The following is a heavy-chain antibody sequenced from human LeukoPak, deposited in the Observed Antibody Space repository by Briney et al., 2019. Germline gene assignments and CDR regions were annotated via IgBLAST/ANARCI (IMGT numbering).Heavy chain of an antibody. D-gene: IGHD5-12*01. CDR3: ARGRVATGTYHMDV. V-gene: IGHV3-74*01. J-gene: IGHJ6*03. Sequence: GGSLRLSCAASGFTFSSYRMHWVRQAPGKGLVWVSRINTDGSGTSYADSVKGRFTISRDNAENTLYLQMNSLRGEDTAVYYCARGRVATGTYHMDVWGKGTTVTVSS. CDR1: GFTFSSYR. CDR2: INTDGSGT.